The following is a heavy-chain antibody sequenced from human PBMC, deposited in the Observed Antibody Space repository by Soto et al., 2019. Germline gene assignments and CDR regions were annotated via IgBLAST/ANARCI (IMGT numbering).Heavy chain of an antibody. CDR1: GGTFSSYA. CDR2: IIPIFGTA. D-gene: IGHD3-3*01. Sequence: SVKVSCKASGGTFSSYAISWVRQAPGQGLERMGGIIPIFGTANYAQKFQGRVTITADESTSTAYMELSSLRSEGTAVYYCARDRIWGGDYYYYGMDVWGQGTTVTVSS. V-gene: IGHV1-69*13. CDR3: ARDRIWGGDYYYYGMDV. J-gene: IGHJ6*02.